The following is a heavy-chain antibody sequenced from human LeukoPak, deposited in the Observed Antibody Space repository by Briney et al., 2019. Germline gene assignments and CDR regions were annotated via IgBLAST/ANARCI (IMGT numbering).Heavy chain of an antibody. D-gene: IGHD3-22*01. CDR3: ARASYYYDSSGYPPNWFDP. J-gene: IGHJ5*02. V-gene: IGHV1-46*01. CDR1: GYTFTSYY. CDR2: INPSGGST. Sequence: ASVKVSCKASGYTFTSYYMHWVRQAPGQGLEWMGIINPSGGSTSYAQKFQGRVTMTRDMSTSTDYMELSSLRSEDTAVYYCARASYYYDSSGYPPNWFDPWGQGTLVTVSS.